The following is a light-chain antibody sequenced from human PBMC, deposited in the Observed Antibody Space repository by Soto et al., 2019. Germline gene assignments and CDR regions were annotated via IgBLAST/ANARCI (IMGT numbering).Light chain of an antibody. CDR3: QQYGSSPLT. CDR2: GAS. Sequence: LTQCAGTRSLAPGGRARRSRNHSQSVSSSYLAWYQQKPGQAPRLLIYGASSRATGIPDRFSGSGSGTDFTLTISRLEPEDFAVYYCQQYGSSPLTFGGGTKVDIK. J-gene: IGKJ4*01. CDR1: QSVSSSY. V-gene: IGKV3-20*01.